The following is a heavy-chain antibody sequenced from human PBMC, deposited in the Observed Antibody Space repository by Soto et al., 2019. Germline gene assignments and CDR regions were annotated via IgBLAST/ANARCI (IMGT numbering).Heavy chain of an antibody. Sequence: QVQLVESGGGVVQPGTSLRLSCAASGFTLSTYAMHWVRQAPGKGLEWVAVIASDGSSQYYADSVKGRFTVSRDSPRNTLYLQMNSLRTEDTAVYFCARDGGGYWGQGTQVIVST. V-gene: IGHV3-30-3*01. CDR1: GFTLSTYA. CDR3: ARDGGGY. D-gene: IGHD3-16*01. J-gene: IGHJ4*02. CDR2: IASDGSSQ.